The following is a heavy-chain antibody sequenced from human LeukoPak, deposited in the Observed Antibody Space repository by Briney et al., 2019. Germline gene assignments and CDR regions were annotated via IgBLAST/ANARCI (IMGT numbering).Heavy chain of an antibody. CDR2: IYTSGST. CDR3: ARSMSSPLFQH. Sequence: KSSETLSLTCTASGGSISSYYWSWIRQPPGKGLEWIGYIYTSGSTNYNPSLKSRVTISVDTSKNQFSLKLSSVTAADTAVYYCARSMSSPLFQHWGQGTLVTVSS. J-gene: IGHJ1*01. D-gene: IGHD6-19*01. CDR1: GGSISSYY. V-gene: IGHV4-4*09.